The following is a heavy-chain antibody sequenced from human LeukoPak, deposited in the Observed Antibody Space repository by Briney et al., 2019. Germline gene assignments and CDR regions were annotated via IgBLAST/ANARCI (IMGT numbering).Heavy chain of an antibody. J-gene: IGHJ4*02. D-gene: IGHD3-10*01. V-gene: IGHV4-59*01. CDR2: IYCSGST. Sequence: SETLSLTCTVSGGSISSYYWSWIRQPPGKGLEWIGYIYCSGSTNYNPSLKSRVTISVDTSKNQFSLKLSSVTAADTAVYYCARFADGSGRSDYWGQGTLVTVSS. CDR3: ARFADGSGRSDY. CDR1: GGSISSYY.